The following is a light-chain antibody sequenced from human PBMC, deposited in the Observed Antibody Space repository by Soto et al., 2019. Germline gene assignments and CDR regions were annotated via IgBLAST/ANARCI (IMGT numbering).Light chain of an antibody. Sequence: QSALTQPASVSGSPGQSITISCTGTSSDVGGYTHVSWYQHHPGKAPKLMLYEVSNRPSGVSNRFSGSKSGYTASLTISGLQAEDEAEYYCNSQRSSGTRVFGTGTKLTVL. J-gene: IGLJ1*01. CDR2: EVS. CDR1: SSDVGGYTH. CDR3: NSQRSSGTRV. V-gene: IGLV2-14*01.